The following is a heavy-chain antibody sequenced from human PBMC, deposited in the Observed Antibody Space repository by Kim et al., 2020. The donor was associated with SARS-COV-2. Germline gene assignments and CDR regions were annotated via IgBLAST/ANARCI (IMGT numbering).Heavy chain of an antibody. CDR3: ARGRGSCSSTSCDSGFDI. CDR2: ISTSTTYK. CDR1: GFTFSNYD. Sequence: GGSLRLSCAASGFTFSNYDMNWVRQAPGKGLEWVSFISTSTTYKYYADSLQGRFTISRDNAKNSLSLQMNSLRAEDTAVYYCARGRGSCSSTSCDSGFDIWGQGTRVTVSS. V-gene: IGHV3-21*01. D-gene: IGHD2-2*01. J-gene: IGHJ3*02.